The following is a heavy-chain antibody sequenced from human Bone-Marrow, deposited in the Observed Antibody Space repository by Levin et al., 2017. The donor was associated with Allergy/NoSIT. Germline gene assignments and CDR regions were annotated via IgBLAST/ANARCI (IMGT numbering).Heavy chain of an antibody. J-gene: IGHJ1*01. D-gene: IGHD6-19*01. Sequence: GGSLRLSCAASGFTFGDYYFNWIRQAPGKGLEWVAYISTSGRPIYYADSVKGRFTISRDNAKKSLYLQMSSLRVEDTAIYYCASSSSGWTEHFQRWGQGTPVTVSS. CDR1: GFTFGDYY. CDR2: ISTSGRPI. CDR3: ASSSSGWTEHFQR. V-gene: IGHV3-11*01.